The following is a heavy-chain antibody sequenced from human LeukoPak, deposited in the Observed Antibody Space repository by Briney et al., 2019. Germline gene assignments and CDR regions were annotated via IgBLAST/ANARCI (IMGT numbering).Heavy chain of an antibody. Sequence: GRSLRLSCAASGFTFSSYAMSWVRQAPGKGLEWVSAISGSGGSTYYADSVKGRFTISRDNSKNTLYLQMNSLRAEDTAVYYCAKDRNWNYGYFDYWGQGTLVTVSS. J-gene: IGHJ4*02. D-gene: IGHD1-7*01. CDR3: AKDRNWNYGYFDY. CDR2: ISGSGGST. CDR1: GFTFSSYA. V-gene: IGHV3-23*01.